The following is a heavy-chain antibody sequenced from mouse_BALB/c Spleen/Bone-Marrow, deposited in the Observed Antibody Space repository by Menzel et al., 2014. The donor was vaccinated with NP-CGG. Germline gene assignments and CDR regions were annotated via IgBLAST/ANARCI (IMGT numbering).Heavy chain of an antibody. V-gene: IGHV1S81*02. CDR2: INPSNDTP. CDR1: GYTFTNYF. Sequence: VQLQQSGAEPAKPGASVKLSCRVSGYTFTNYFVYWVKQRPGQGLEWIGEINPSNDTPNFNEKFKSKATLTVDKSSSTAYMQLSSLTSEDSAVYYCTRSGYYGYGWYFDVWGAGTTVTVSS. D-gene: IGHD1-2*01. CDR3: TRSGYYGYGWYFDV. J-gene: IGHJ1*01.